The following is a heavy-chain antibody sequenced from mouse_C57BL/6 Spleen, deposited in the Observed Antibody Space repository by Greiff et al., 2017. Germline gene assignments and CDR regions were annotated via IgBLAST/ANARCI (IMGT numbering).Heavy chain of an antibody. CDR2: ISSGSSTI. J-gene: IGHJ4*01. CDR1: GFTFSDYG. V-gene: IGHV5-17*01. D-gene: IGHD2-3*01. Sequence: EVKLVESGGGLVKPGGSLKLSCAASGFTFSDYGMHWVRQAPEKGLEWVAYISSGSSTIYYADTVKGRFTISRDNAKNTLFLQMTSLRSEDTAMYYCARKLLSYYAMDYWGQGTSVTVSS. CDR3: ARKLLSYYAMDY.